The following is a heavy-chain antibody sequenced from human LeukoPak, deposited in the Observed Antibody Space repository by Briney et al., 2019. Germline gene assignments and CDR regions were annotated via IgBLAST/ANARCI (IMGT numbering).Heavy chain of an antibody. Sequence: GGSLRLSCAASGFTFSSYGMHWVRQAPGKGLEWVAVISFDGSNKYYADSVKGRFTISRDNAKNSLYLQMNSLRAEDTALYYCARDPRGYCSSTSCPRWGAFDIWGQGTMVTVSS. V-gene: IGHV3-30*03. CDR3: ARDPRGYCSSTSCPRWGAFDI. CDR1: GFTFSSYG. CDR2: ISFDGSNK. J-gene: IGHJ3*02. D-gene: IGHD2-2*01.